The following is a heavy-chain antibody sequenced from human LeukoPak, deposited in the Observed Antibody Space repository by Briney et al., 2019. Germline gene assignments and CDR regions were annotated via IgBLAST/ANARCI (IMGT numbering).Heavy chain of an antibody. D-gene: IGHD6-19*01. J-gene: IGHJ4*02. CDR1: GFTFSDYY. CDR2: ISSSGSTI. Sequence: PGGSLRLSCAASGFTFSDYYMSWIRQAPGKGLEWVSYISSSGSTIYYADSVKGRFTISRDNAKNSLHLQMNSLRAEDTAVYYCAREWRTEVFARKYSSGWYVYYFDYWGQGTLVTVSS. CDR3: AREWRTEVFARKYSSGWYVYYFDY. V-gene: IGHV3-11*01.